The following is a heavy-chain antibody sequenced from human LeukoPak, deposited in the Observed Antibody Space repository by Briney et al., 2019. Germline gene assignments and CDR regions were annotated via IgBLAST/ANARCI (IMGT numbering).Heavy chain of an antibody. D-gene: IGHD2-15*01. J-gene: IGHJ4*02. CDR3: ARRRGKRYCSGGSCYGYYFDY. Sequence: SETLSLTRAVYGGSFSGYYWSWIRQPPGKGLEWIGEINHSGSTNYNPSLKSRVTISVDTSKNQFSLKLSSVTAADTAVYYCARRRGKRYCSGGSCYGYYFDYWGQGTLVTVSS. CDR2: INHSGST. V-gene: IGHV4-34*01. CDR1: GGSFSGYY.